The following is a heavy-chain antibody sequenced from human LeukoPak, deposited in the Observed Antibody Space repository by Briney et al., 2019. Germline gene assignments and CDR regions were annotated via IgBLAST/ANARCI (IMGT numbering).Heavy chain of an antibody. CDR3: ARLRFLEWLSPFDS. J-gene: IGHJ4*02. V-gene: IGHV4-39*01. D-gene: IGHD3-3*01. CDR2: IYYSGST. CDR1: GGSISSNRYY. Sequence: SETLSLTCTASGGSISSNRYYCGWIRQPPGKGLEWIGSIYYSGSTYYNPSLKSRVTISVDTSKNHFSLKLNSVTTADTAVYYCARLRFLEWLSPFDSWGQGTLVTVSS.